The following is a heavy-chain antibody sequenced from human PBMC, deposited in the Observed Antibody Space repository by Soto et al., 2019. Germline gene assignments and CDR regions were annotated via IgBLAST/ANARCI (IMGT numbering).Heavy chain of an antibody. Sequence: SETLALTCTGSVGSIRGSTFYWGWIRQPPGKGLEWIGSIYYGGATHYNSSLETRVAISVDTSNNRFSLNLRSVTAADTAVYYCVSPEYRFWGQGTMVT. V-gene: IGHV4-39*01. CDR3: VSPEYRF. CDR2: IYYGGAT. J-gene: IGHJ3*01. CDR1: VGSIRGSTFY. D-gene: IGHD3-16*02.